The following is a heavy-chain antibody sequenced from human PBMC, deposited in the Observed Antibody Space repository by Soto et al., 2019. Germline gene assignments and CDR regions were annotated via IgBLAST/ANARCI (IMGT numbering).Heavy chain of an antibody. CDR1: GGSISSYY. CDR3: ARASPYGDYALHS. J-gene: IGHJ4*02. CDR2: ICYSGST. Sequence: SETLSLTCTVSGGSISSYYWIWIRQPPGKGLEWIGYICYSGSTNYNPSLKSRPTISVDTSKNQFSLKLRSVTAADTAVYYCARASPYGDYALHSWGQGTLVTVSS. D-gene: IGHD4-17*01. V-gene: IGHV4-59*01.